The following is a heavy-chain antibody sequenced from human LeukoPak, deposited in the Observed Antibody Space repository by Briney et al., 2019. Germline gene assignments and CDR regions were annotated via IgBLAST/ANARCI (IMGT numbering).Heavy chain of an antibody. CDR1: GFTFSTYA. V-gene: IGHV3-23*01. J-gene: IGHJ4*02. CDR2: ISGSGGST. Sequence: GGSLRLSCAASGFTFSTYAMNWVRQAPGKGPDWVSAISGSGGSTYYADSVKGRLTISRDNSKNTLYLQMNSLRADDTAVYYCAKILGSSASGYWGQGTLVTVSS. D-gene: IGHD6-6*01. CDR3: AKILGSSASGY.